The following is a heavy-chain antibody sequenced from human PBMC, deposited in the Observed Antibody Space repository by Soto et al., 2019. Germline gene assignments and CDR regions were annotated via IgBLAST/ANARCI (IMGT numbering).Heavy chain of an antibody. J-gene: IGHJ6*02. D-gene: IGHD2-2*01. CDR1: GFTFSSYA. CDR2: ISYDGSNK. Sequence: PGGSLRLSCAASGFTFSSYAMHWVRQAPGKGLEWVAVISYDGSNKYYADSVKGRFTISRDNSKNTLYLQMNSLRAEDTAVYYCAREEEGVVVPAAIWAYYYYGMDVWGPGTTVTVYS. V-gene: IGHV3-30-3*01. CDR3: AREEEGVVVPAAIWAYYYYGMDV.